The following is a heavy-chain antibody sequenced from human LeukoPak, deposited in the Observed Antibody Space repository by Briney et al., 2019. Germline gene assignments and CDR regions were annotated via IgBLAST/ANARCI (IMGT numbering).Heavy chain of an antibody. V-gene: IGHV4-61*02. J-gene: IGHJ6*03. CDR2: IYTSGST. CDR1: GGSISSGSYY. CDR3: ARDWYSSSSYCYYYYMDV. Sequence: KPSQTLSLTCTVSGGSISSGSYYWSWIRQPAGKGLEWIGRIYTSGSTNYNPSLKSRVTISVDTSKNQFSLKLSSVTAADTAVYYCARDWYSSSSYCYYYYMDVWGKGTTVTVSS. D-gene: IGHD6-6*01.